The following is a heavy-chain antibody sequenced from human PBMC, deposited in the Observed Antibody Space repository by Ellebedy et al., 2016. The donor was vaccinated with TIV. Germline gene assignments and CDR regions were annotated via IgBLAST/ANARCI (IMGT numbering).Heavy chain of an antibody. CDR1: GFIFGDNS. CDR2: IRSKAHGGTT. D-gene: IGHD3-10*01. J-gene: IGHJ4*02. V-gene: IGHV3-49*04. CDR3: TRRDYGSGSYDY. Sequence: GESLKISCTASGFIFGDNSMSWVRQAPGKGLEWVGFIRSKAHGGTTEYAASVKGSFTISRDDSKSIAYLQMNSLKTEDTAVYYCTRRDYGSGSYDYWGQGTLVTVSS.